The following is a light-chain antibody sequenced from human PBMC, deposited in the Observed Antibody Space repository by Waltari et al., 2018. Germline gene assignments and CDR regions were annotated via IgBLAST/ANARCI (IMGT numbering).Light chain of an antibody. J-gene: IGLJ2*01. CDR3: SSYTSTNTHVV. V-gene: IGLV2-14*03. Sequence: QSTLTQPASVSGSRGQTITISCTGTRSDIGGYVFVSWYQQFPGKAPKLIIYDVNNRPSGGSDRFSGFKSGNTASLTISGLQPEDEAEYYCSSYTSTNTHVVFGGGTKLTVL. CDR2: DVN. CDR1: RSDIGGYVF.